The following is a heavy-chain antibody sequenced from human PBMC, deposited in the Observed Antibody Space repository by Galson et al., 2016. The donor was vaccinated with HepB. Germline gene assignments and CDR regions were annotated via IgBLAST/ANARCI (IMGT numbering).Heavy chain of an antibody. CDR1: GFSFSRYA. V-gene: IGHV3-23*01. CDR2: ISNTGGRT. Sequence: SLRLSCAASGFSFSRYAMSWVRQAPGKGLEWVSIISNTGGRTHYADSVKGRFTISRDNSKNTLHLQMNSLRAEDTAVYYCAKADAYCGGDCYPSFDYWGQGTQVTVSS. J-gene: IGHJ4*02. CDR3: AKADAYCGGDCYPSFDY. D-gene: IGHD2-21*02.